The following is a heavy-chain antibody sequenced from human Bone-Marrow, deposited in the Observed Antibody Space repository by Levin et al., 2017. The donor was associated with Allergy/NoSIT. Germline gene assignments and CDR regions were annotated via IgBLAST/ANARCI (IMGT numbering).Heavy chain of an antibody. D-gene: IGHD6-19*01. CDR1: GFTFSDYY. Sequence: PGGSLRLSCAASGFTFSDYYMTWIRQAPGKGLEWVSYISSSGSTIYYADSVKGRFTISRDNAKNSLYLQMNSLRAEDTAVYYCARDRRQWLGPYYFDYWGQGTLVTVSS. CDR3: ARDRRQWLGPYYFDY. V-gene: IGHV3-11*01. CDR2: ISSSGSTI. J-gene: IGHJ4*02.